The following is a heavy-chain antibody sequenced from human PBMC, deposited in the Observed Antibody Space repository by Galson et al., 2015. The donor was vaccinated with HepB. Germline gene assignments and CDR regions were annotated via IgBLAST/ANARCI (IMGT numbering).Heavy chain of an antibody. V-gene: IGHV3-23*01. J-gene: IGHJ4*02. Sequence: SLRLSCAASGFSFTRYAMTWVRQAPGKGLEWVSSITSSGGNSYYTDSVKGRFTVSRDNSKNTLLLQLNSLRAEDTAMYFCAKDGIMVANNPYHVQYWRQGTLVTVSS. CDR2: ITSSGGNS. D-gene: IGHD2-15*01. CDR3: AKDGIMVANNPYHVQY. CDR1: GFSFTRYA.